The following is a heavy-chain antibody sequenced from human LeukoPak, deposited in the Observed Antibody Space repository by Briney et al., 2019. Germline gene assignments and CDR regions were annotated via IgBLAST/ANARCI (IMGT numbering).Heavy chain of an antibody. CDR2: IKTDGSEK. CDR1: GFTFNTSW. D-gene: IGHD1-1*01. V-gene: IGHV3-7*03. Sequence: GGSLRLSCSASGFTFNTSWMAWVRQSPGKGLECVANIKTDGSEKYYLGSVEGRFSISRDNAKNTLYLQMNSLRVDDTAIYFCARDLNWPGSWGQGTLVTVSS. J-gene: IGHJ5*02. CDR3: ARDLNWPGS.